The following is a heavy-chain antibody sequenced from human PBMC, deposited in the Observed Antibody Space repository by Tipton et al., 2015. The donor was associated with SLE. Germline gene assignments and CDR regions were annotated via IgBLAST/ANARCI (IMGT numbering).Heavy chain of an antibody. CDR1: GDSVSSNSAA. J-gene: IGHJ2*01. CDR2: TYYRSKWYN. D-gene: IGHD4-17*01. CDR3: ARAYGVTTGAKYWYFDL. Sequence: QVQLVQSGPEVKPSQTLSLTCAISGDSVSSNSAAWNWIRQSPSRGLEWLGRTYYRSKWYNDYAVSVKSRITINPDTSKNQFSLQLNSVTPEDTAVYYCARAYGVTTGAKYWYFDLWGRGTLVTVSS. V-gene: IGHV6-1*01.